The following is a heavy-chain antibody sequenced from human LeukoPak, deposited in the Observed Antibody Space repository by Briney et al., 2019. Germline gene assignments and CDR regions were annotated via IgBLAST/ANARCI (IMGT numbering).Heavy chain of an antibody. Sequence: GGSLRLSCAAPGFTFGSYAMSWVRQAPRKGLEWVSAISGSGGSTYYADSVKGRFTISRDNSKNTLYLQMNSLRAEDTAVYYCAKDYEEPIALDAFDIWGQGTMVTVSS. D-gene: IGHD3-3*01. V-gene: IGHV3-23*01. CDR2: ISGSGGST. J-gene: IGHJ3*02. CDR3: AKDYEEPIALDAFDI. CDR1: GFTFGSYA.